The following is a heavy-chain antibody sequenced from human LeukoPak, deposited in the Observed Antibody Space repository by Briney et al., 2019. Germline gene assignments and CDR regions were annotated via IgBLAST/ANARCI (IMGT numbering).Heavy chain of an antibody. CDR2: FHPKDADM. CDR1: GYTVTEVA. V-gene: IGHV1-24*01. Sequence: ASVKVSCKVSGYTVTEVAIHWVRQTPGEGLEWMGGFHPKDADMIYAQRFQGRVTMTQDTSRDTVYMELSSLRSEDTAIYYCATVQYTLLPGYLNQMEVWGKGTTVTISS. J-gene: IGHJ6*03. D-gene: IGHD3-9*01. CDR3: ATVQYTLLPGYLNQMEV.